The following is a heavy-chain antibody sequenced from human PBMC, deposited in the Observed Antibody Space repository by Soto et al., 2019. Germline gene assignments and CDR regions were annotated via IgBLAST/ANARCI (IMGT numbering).Heavy chain of an antibody. D-gene: IGHD3-3*01. CDR1: GYTLTELS. CDR2: FDPEDGET. CDR3: ATDGLYYDFWSGYYTPGLFDP. V-gene: IGHV1-24*01. Sequence: ASVKVSCKVSGYTLTELSMHWVRQAPGKGLEWMGGFDPEDGETIYAQKFQGRVTMTEDTSTDTAYMELSSLRSEDTAVYYCATDGLYYDFWSGYYTPGLFDPWGQGTLVTVSS. J-gene: IGHJ5*02.